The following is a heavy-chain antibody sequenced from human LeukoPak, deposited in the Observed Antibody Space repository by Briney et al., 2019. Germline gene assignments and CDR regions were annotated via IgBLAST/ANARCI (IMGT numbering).Heavy chain of an antibody. CDR2: IIPIFGTA. Sequence: SVKVSYKASGGTFSSYAISWVRQAPGQGLEWMGGIIPIFGTANYAQKFQGRVTITADESTSTAYMELSSLRSEDTAVYYCARDPYDFWSGSYYYMDVWRKGTTVTVSS. CDR1: GGTFSSYA. CDR3: ARDPYDFWSGSYYYMDV. D-gene: IGHD3-3*01. J-gene: IGHJ6*03. V-gene: IGHV1-69*01.